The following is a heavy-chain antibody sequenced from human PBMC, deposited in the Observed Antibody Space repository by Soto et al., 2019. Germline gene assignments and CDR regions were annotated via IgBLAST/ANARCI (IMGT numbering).Heavy chain of an antibody. Sequence: QVQLVESGGGVVQPGRSLRLSCAASGFTFSNYAMHWVRQTPGKRLEWVAIVSYDGTNQYYADSVKGRFTISRENSANTSYLQRNSLRAEDTSLYSCARRGDTLACRPWYFDLWGRGTLVTVSS. CDR1: GFTFSNYA. V-gene: IGHV3-30-3*01. D-gene: IGHD2-15*01. J-gene: IGHJ2*01. CDR2: VSYDGTNQ. CDR3: ARRGDTLACRPWYFDL.